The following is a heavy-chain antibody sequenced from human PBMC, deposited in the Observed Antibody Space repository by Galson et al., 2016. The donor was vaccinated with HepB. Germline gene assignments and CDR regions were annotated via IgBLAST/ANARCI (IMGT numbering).Heavy chain of an antibody. CDR2: STSDGKRT. J-gene: IGHJ3*02. CDR1: GFTFSSHW. Sequence: SLRLSCAASGFTFSSHWIHWVRQVPGKGLEWVSHSTSDGKRTTYADSVKGRFTVSRDNAKNTVHLQMNSLRVDDTAVYYCARERYSTNWYDAFDIWGQGTMVTVSS. CDR3: ARERYSTNWYDAFDI. V-gene: IGHV3-74*01. D-gene: IGHD6-13*01.